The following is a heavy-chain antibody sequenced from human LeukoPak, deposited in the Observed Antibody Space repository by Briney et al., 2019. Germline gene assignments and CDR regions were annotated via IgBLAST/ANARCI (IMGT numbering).Heavy chain of an antibody. CDR1: GDSISSYH. Sequence: SETLSLTCTVSGDSISSYHWSWIRQPPGKGLEWIGYIYYSGSTNYNPSLKSRVTISVDTSKNQFSLQLSSVTAADTAVYYCARAQWELSVGFDYWGQGTLVTVSS. D-gene: IGHD1-26*01. V-gene: IGHV4-59*01. J-gene: IGHJ4*02. CDR2: IYYSGST. CDR3: ARAQWELSVGFDY.